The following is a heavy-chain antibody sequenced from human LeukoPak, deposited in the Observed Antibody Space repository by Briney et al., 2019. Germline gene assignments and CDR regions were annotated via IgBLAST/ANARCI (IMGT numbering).Heavy chain of an antibody. CDR3: ARALTSIAVAGTNDY. CDR1: GYTFTSYG. Sequence: ASVKVSCKASGYTFTSYGISWVRQAPGQGLEWMGWMSAYSGNTNYAQKLQGRVTMTTDTSTSTAYMELRSLRSDDTAVYYCARALTSIAVAGTNDYWGQGTLVTVSS. V-gene: IGHV1-18*01. D-gene: IGHD6-19*01. J-gene: IGHJ4*02. CDR2: MSAYSGNT.